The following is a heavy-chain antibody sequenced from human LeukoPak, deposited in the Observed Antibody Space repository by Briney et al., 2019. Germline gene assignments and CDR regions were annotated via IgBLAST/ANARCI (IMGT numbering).Heavy chain of an antibody. CDR1: GFTFSSYW. V-gene: IGHV3-7*01. CDR2: IKQDGSEK. Sequence: PGGSLRLSCAAPGFTFSSYWMSWVRQAPGKGLEWVANIKQDGSEKYYVDSVKGRFTISRDNAKNSLYLQMNSLRAEDTAVYYCALGRGSYFPFDYWGQGTLVTVSS. D-gene: IGHD1-26*01. CDR3: ALGRGSYFPFDY. J-gene: IGHJ4*02.